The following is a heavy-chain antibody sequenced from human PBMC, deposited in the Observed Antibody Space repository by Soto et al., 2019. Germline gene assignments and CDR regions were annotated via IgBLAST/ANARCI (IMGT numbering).Heavy chain of an antibody. CDR1: GFTFSSYA. Sequence: PGGSLRLSCAASGFTFSSYAMSWVRQAPGKGLEWVSAISGSGGSTYYADSVKGRFTISRDNSKNTLYLQMNSLRAEDTAVYYCAKIFDRFGELSGPDYMDVWGKGTTVTVSS. J-gene: IGHJ6*03. CDR3: AKIFDRFGELSGPDYMDV. V-gene: IGHV3-23*01. CDR2: ISGSGGST. D-gene: IGHD3-10*01.